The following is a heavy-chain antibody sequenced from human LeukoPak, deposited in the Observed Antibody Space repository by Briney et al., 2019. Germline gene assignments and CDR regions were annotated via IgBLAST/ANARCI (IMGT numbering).Heavy chain of an antibody. J-gene: IGHJ5*02. CDR3: ARDHDKNIIVVPAARGWFDP. CDR1: AYTFTSYY. CDR2: INPSGGST. D-gene: IGHD2-2*01. Sequence: AASVKVSCKASAYTFTSYYMHWVRQAPGQGLEWMGIINPSGGSTSYAQKFQGRVTMTRDTSTSTVYMELSSLRSEDTAVYYCARDHDKNIIVVPAARGWFDPWGQGTLVTVSS. V-gene: IGHV1-46*01.